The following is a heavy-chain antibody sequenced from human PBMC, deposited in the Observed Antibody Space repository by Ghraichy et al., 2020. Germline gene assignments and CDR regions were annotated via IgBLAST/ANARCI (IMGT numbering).Heavy chain of an antibody. D-gene: IGHD3-16*01. CDR3: ARELGTRLVRDYESDP. CDR2: MNPNSGNT. CDR1: GYTFTSYD. Sequence: ASVKVSCKASGYTFTSYDINWVRQATGQGLEWMGWMNPNSGNTGYAQKFQGRVTMTRNTSISTAYMELSSLRSEDTAVYYCARELGTRLVRDYESDPWGQGTLVTVSS. V-gene: IGHV1-8*01. J-gene: IGHJ5*02.